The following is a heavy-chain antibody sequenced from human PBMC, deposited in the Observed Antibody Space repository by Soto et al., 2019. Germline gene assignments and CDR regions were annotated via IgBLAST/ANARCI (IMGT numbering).Heavy chain of an antibody. J-gene: IGHJ4*02. Sequence: GGSLRLSCAASGFTFSSYAMSWVRQAPGKGLEWVSAISGSGGSTYYADSVKGRFTISRDNSKNTLYLQMNSLRAEDTAVYYCANHLGYYYDSSGGFFDYWGQGTLVTVSS. D-gene: IGHD3-22*01. V-gene: IGHV3-23*01. CDR1: GFTFSSYA. CDR3: ANHLGYYYDSSGGFFDY. CDR2: ISGSGGST.